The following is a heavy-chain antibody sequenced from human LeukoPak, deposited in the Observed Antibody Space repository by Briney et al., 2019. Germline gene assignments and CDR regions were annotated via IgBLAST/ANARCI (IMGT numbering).Heavy chain of an antibody. CDR2: ISRGGDVT. D-gene: IGHD2-15*01. Sequence: PGGSLRLSCAASGFTFSTYAMTWVRQAPGKGLEWVSLISRGGDVTYYADSVKGRFTISRDSSKNTLYLQMHSLRAEDTAVYYCAARPGEVAVPYDYWGQATLVSDSS. CDR3: AARPGEVAVPYDY. CDR1: GFTFSTYA. V-gene: IGHV3-23*01. J-gene: IGHJ4*02.